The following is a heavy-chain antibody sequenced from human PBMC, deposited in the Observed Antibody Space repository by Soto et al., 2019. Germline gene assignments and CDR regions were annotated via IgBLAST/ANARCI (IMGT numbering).Heavy chain of an antibody. V-gene: IGHV4-59*08. J-gene: IGHJ6*02. CDR3: ARRSQFEQGGFYYYVLDV. Sequence: SSETLSLTCTVSGDSLSYYYWSWIRQPPGKALEWIGYIYYSGSTNYNPSLKSRVTMSVDTSKRQFSLKLSSVTAADTAVYYCARRSQFEQGGFYYYVLDVWGQGTTVTVSS. CDR2: IYYSGST. CDR1: GDSLSYYY. D-gene: IGHD3-16*01.